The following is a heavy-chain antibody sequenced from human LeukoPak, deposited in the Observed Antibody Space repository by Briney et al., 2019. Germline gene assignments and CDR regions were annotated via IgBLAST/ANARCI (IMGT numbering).Heavy chain of an antibody. CDR1: GYTLTELS. V-gene: IGHV1-24*01. CDR3: ATGRNYDSSGLVY. J-gene: IGHJ4*02. D-gene: IGHD3-22*01. Sequence: ASVKVSCKVSGYTLTELSMHWVRQAPGKGLEWMGGFDPEDGETIYAQKFQGRVTTTEDTSTDTAYMELSSLRSEDTAVYYCATGRNYDSSGLVYWGQGTLVTVSS. CDR2: FDPEDGET.